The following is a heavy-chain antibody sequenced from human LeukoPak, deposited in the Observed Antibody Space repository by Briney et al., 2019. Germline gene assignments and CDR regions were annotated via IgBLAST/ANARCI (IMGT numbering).Heavy chain of an antibody. Sequence: PTASVKVSCKASGYTFTSYYMHWVRQAPGQGLEWMGIINPSGGSTNYAQKFQGRVTMTRDTSTSTVYMELSSLRSEDTAVYYCARAGGLTMIVVVLDYWGQGTLVTVSS. CDR1: GYTFTSYY. J-gene: IGHJ4*02. V-gene: IGHV1-46*01. CDR2: INPSGGST. CDR3: ARAGGLTMIVVVLDY. D-gene: IGHD3-22*01.